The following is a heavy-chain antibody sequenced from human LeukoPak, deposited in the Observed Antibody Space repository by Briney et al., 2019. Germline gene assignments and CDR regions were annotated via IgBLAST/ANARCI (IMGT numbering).Heavy chain of an antibody. D-gene: IGHD5-18*01. Sequence: GGSLRLSCVASGFTFTHHWMHWVRQAPGKGLVCVSRINNDGSNIDYADSVKGRFTISRDNARNTLYLQMNSLRAEDTAVYYCVRLRWDTAMGFDYWGPGSLVTVSS. J-gene: IGHJ4*02. CDR2: INNDGSNI. CDR3: VRLRWDTAMGFDY. CDR1: GFTFTHHW. V-gene: IGHV3-74*01.